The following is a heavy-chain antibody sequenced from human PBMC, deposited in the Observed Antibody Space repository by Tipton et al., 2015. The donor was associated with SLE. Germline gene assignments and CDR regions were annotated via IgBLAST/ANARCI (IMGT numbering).Heavy chain of an antibody. V-gene: IGHV4-39*07. CDR3: ARRGILMGDGRYYFDS. CDR1: GGSISSSSYY. CDR2: IYYSGST. D-gene: IGHD2-8*01. J-gene: IGHJ4*02. Sequence: TLSLTCTVSGGSISSSSYYWGWIRQPPGKGLEWIGSIYYSGSTYYNPSLKSRVTISVDTSKNQFSLKLSSVTAADTAVYYCARRGILMGDGRYYFDSWGQGTLVTVSS.